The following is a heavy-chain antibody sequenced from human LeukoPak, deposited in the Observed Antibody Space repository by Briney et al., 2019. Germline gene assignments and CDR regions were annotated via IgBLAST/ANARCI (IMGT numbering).Heavy chain of an antibody. CDR3: ARYQSSSKSYYSDY. CDR1: GGSFSGYY. J-gene: IGHJ4*02. D-gene: IGHD6-6*01. V-gene: IGHV4-34*01. Sequence: SETLSLTCAVYGGSFSGYYWSWIRQPPGKGLEWIGEINHSGSTNYNPSLKSRVTISVDTSKNQFSLKLSSVTAADTAVYYWARYQSSSKSYYSDYGGQGTLVTVSS. CDR2: INHSGST.